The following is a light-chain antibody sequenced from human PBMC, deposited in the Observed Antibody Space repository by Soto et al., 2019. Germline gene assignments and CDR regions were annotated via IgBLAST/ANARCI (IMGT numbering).Light chain of an antibody. CDR2: GGS. Sequence: EIVLTQSPGTLSLSPGGRAALSCRASQSISADYLVWYQQKPGQAPRLLIYGGSSRATGIPDRFSGSGSGTDFTLTIGRLAPEDVAVYYCQHYGSSVFTFGPGTKVDIK. V-gene: IGKV3-20*01. J-gene: IGKJ3*01. CDR3: QHYGSSVFT. CDR1: QSISADY.